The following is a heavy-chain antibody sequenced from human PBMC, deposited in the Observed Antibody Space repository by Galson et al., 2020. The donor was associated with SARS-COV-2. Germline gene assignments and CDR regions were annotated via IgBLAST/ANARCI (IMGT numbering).Heavy chain of an antibody. CDR2: ISYDGSNK. J-gene: IGHJ3*02. D-gene: IGHD5-12*01. CDR3: ARDGRGYSGHTAFDS. Sequence: GESLKISCAASGFTFSSYAMHWVRQAPGKGLEWVAVISYDGSNKYYADSVKGRFTISRDNSKNTLYLQMNSLRAEDTAVYYCARDGRGYSGHTAFDSWGQGTMVTVSS. CDR1: GFTFSSYA. V-gene: IGHV3-30*04.